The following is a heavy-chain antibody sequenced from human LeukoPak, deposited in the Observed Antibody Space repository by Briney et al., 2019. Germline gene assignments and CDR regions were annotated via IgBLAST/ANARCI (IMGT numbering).Heavy chain of an antibody. CDR1: GFTFSSYA. J-gene: IGHJ5*02. V-gene: IGHV3-64*01. CDR2: ISKNGVST. CDR3: ARDYSSSWYNWFDP. Sequence: GGSLRHSCAASGFTFSSYAMHWVRQAPGKGLEYVSAISKNGVSTYYANSVKGRFTISRDNSKNTLYLQMGSLRAEDMAVYYCARDYSSSWYNWFDPWGEGTLVTVSS. D-gene: IGHD6-13*01.